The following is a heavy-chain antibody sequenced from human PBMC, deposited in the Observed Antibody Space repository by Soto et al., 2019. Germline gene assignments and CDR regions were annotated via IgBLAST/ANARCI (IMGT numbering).Heavy chain of an antibody. CDR1: GFTFSDYY. J-gene: IGHJ5*02. CDR3: ARAVGATFAWFDP. CDR2: ISTSGSSI. Sequence: GGSLRLSCAASGFTFSDYYMSWLRQAPGKGLEWVSYISTSGSSIYYADSVKGRFTISRDNAKNSLYLQMNSLGAEDTAVYYCARAVGATFAWFDPWGQGTLVTVSS. D-gene: IGHD1-26*01. V-gene: IGHV3-11*01.